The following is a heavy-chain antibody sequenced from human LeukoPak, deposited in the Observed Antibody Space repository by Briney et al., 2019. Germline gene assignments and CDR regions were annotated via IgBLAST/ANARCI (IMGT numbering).Heavy chain of an antibody. J-gene: IGHJ3*02. CDR1: DDSISSYY. V-gene: IGHV4-59*08. Sequence: KPSETLSLICTVSDDSISSYYWSWIRQPPGKGLEWIAYIYYSGTTNYNPSLKSRVTISIDTSRNQFSLKLSSVTAEDTAVYYCARHKWFSSSYAFDIWGQGTMVTVSS. CDR3: ARHKWFSSSYAFDI. D-gene: IGHD6-13*01. CDR2: IYYSGTT.